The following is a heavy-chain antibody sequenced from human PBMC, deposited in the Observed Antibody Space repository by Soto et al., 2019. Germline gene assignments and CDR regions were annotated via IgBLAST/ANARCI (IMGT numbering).Heavy chain of an antibody. Sequence: PSETLSLTCTVSGGSISSSSYYWGWIRQPPGKGLEWIGSIYYSGSTYYNPSLKSRVTISVDTSKNQFSLKLSSVTAADTAVYNCARASRYCSGGSCHYFDYWGQGTLVTVSS. J-gene: IGHJ4*02. CDR3: ARASRYCSGGSCHYFDY. V-gene: IGHV4-39*01. CDR1: GGSISSSSYY. D-gene: IGHD2-15*01. CDR2: IYYSGST.